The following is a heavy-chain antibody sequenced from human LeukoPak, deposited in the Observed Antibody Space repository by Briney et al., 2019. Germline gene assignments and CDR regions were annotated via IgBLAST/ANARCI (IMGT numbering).Heavy chain of an antibody. V-gene: IGHV3-23*01. CDR3: ARPRYSSGWTDYYGMDV. CDR1: GFTFSNYA. J-gene: IGHJ6*02. D-gene: IGHD6-19*01. Sequence: PGGSLRLSCAASGFTFSNYAMTWVRQVPGKGLEWVSGISGTGGTTNYADSVKGRFTISRDNSKNTLYLQMNSLRAEDTAVYYCARPRYSSGWTDYYGMDVWGQGTTVTVSS. CDR2: ISGTGGTT.